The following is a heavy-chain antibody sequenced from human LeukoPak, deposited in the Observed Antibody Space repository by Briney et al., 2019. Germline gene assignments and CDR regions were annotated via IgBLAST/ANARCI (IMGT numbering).Heavy chain of an antibody. CDR2: IYYSGST. CDR3: TRDRGQWVVDH. Sequence: PSETLSLTCTVSGGSISSGGYYWSWIRQHPGKGLEWIGYIYYSGSTYYNPSLKSRVTISADTSRNQFSLRLSSVTAADTAVYYCTRDRGQWVVDHWGQGTLVTVSS. V-gene: IGHV4-31*03. CDR1: GGSISSGGYY. D-gene: IGHD6-19*01. J-gene: IGHJ4*02.